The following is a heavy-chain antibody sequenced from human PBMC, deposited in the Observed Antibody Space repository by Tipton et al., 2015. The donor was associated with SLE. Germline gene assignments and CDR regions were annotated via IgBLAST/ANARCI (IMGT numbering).Heavy chain of an antibody. J-gene: IGHJ6*02. Sequence: TLSLTCTVSGVSYGDSINIYYWNWIRQPLGKELEWIGCINYSGTTNYNPSLKSRVTISVDTSKNQFSLKLSSVTAADTAVYYCARHSGYCSGGSCYSDYYYYGMDVWGQGTTVTVSS. V-gene: IGHV4-59*01. CDR1: GVSYGDSINIYY. CDR2: INYSGTT. CDR3: ARHSGYCSGGSCYSDYYYYGMDV. D-gene: IGHD2-15*01.